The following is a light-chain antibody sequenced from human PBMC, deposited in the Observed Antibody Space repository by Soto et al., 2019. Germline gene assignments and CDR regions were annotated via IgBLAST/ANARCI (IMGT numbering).Light chain of an antibody. CDR1: QSVSNN. J-gene: IGKJ2*01. V-gene: IGKV3-15*01. Sequence: EIVMTQSPATLSVSPGERATLSCRASQSVSNNLAWYQQKPGQAPRLLIYGASTRATGIPARFSGSGSGTEFTLPISSLQSEDFAVYYCQQCNNWPYTFGQGTKLEIK. CDR2: GAS. CDR3: QQCNNWPYT.